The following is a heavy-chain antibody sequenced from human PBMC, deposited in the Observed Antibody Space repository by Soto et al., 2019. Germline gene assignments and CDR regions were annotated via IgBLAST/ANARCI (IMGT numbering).Heavy chain of an antibody. J-gene: IGHJ5*02. D-gene: IGHD3-16*02. CDR1: GFSLSTSGVG. CDR2: IYWDDDK. Sequence: QITLKESGPTLVKPTQTLTLTCTFSGFSLSTSGVGVGWIRQPPGKALEWLALIYWDDDKRYSPSLKSRLTITKDTSKNQVVLTMTNMDPVETATYYCAHRHPYDYIWGSYRMNWFDPWGQGTLVTVSS. V-gene: IGHV2-5*02. CDR3: AHRHPYDYIWGSYRMNWFDP.